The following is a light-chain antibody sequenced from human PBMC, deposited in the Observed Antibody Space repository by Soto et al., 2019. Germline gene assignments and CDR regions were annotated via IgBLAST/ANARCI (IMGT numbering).Light chain of an antibody. J-gene: IGKJ1*01. V-gene: IGKV3-15*01. CDR2: GAG. CDR3: QQYNNRPGT. Sequence: EIVLTQSPANLSSFPGDRVTLSYRASQYINTRLAWYQHRPGQAPRLLIYGAGTRAAGVPARFSGRGSGTEFTLTISSLQSEDFGVYYCQQYNNRPGTFGQGTKVDIK. CDR1: QYINTR.